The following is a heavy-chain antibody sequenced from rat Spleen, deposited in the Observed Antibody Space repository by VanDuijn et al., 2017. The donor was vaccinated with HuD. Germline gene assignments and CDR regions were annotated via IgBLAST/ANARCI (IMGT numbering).Heavy chain of an antibody. Sequence: QVQLKESGPGLVQPSQTLFLTCTVSGLSLTSNSVSWIRQPPGKGPEWMGRMRYNGDTSYNSALKSRLSISRDTSKNQVFLKMNSLQTDDTGTYYCTRVASSYGGYTSYNWFAYWGQGTLVTVSS. J-gene: IGHJ3*01. CDR1: GLSLTSNS. CDR3: TRVASSYGGYTSYNWFAY. D-gene: IGHD1-11*01. CDR2: MRYNGDT. V-gene: IGHV2-63*01.